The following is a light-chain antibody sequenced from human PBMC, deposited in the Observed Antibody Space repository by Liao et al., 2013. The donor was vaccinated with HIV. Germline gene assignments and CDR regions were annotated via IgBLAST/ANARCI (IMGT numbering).Light chain of an antibody. V-gene: IGLV3-1*01. Sequence: SYELTQPPSVSVSPGQTASITCSGDKLGDKYACWYQQRAGQSPVLVIYQDTKRPSGIPERFSGSNSGNTATLTISGTQTLDEADYYCQAWDSKHALFGGGTKLTVL. CDR2: QDT. CDR3: QAWDSKHAL. J-gene: IGLJ3*02. CDR1: KLGDKY.